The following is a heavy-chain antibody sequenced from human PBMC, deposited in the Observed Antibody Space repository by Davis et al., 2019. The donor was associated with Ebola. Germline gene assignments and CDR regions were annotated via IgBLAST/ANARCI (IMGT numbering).Heavy chain of an antibody. CDR3: ARGATVRFWSDWFDP. D-gene: IGHD3-3*01. CDR2: ISRTGNTI. CDR1: GFSFSDYN. V-gene: IGHV3-48*02. Sequence: GGSLRLSCAASGFSFSDYNMNWVRQAPGKGLEWVSFISRTGNTIYYAGSVKGRFTVSRDDAKNSLYLQMNSLTDEDTAMYYCARGATVRFWSDWFDPWGQGTLVTVSS. J-gene: IGHJ5*02.